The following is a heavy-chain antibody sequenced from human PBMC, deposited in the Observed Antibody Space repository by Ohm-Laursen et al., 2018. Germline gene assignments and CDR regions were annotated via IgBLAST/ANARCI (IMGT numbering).Heavy chain of an antibody. Sequence: TLSLTCSVSGASIRSYYWNWIRQPPGKGLEWIGYIYNSGSTSYNPSLKSRVTISVDTPKSEFSLKLSSVTAADTAVYYCARQDYYNSGFDYWGQGTLVTVSS. J-gene: IGHJ4*02. D-gene: IGHD3-10*01. V-gene: IGHV4-59*08. CDR3: ARQDYYNSGFDY. CDR2: IYNSGST. CDR1: GASIRSYY.